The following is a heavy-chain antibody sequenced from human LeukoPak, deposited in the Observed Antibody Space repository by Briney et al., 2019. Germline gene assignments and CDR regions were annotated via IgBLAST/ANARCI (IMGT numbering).Heavy chain of an antibody. Sequence: AGGSLRLSCAASGFAFSDSWMTWIRQAPGKGLEWVAFIKGDGSAKKYVDSVKGRFTISRDNAKNSLFLQMNSLRAEDTAVYYCVRDLRSADYWGQGTLVIVSS. CDR1: GFAFSDSW. CDR3: VRDLRSADY. V-gene: IGHV3-7*01. CDR2: IKGDGSAK. D-gene: IGHD3-10*02. J-gene: IGHJ4*02.